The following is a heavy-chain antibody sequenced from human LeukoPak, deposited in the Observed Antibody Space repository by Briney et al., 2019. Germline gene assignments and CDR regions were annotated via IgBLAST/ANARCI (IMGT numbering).Heavy chain of an antibody. CDR2: ILPISGAA. CDR3: ARQVVEKHPSVSDLIPGFDP. V-gene: IGHV1-69*06. CDR1: GYTFTSYG. D-gene: IGHD2-15*01. Sequence: GASVKVSCKASGYTFTSYGISWVRQAPGQGLEWMGRILPISGAAAYAQNFRGRVTITADTSTRTAYMELSSLRSEDTAVYYCARQVVEKHPSVSDLIPGFDPWGQGTLVTVSS. J-gene: IGHJ5*02.